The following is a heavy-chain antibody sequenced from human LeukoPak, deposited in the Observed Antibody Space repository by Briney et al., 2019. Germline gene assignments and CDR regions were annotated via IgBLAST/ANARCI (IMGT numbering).Heavy chain of an antibody. CDR3: AREWSCSSTSCYSPGYYYYYYMDV. J-gene: IGHJ6*03. CDR2: ISYDGSNK. V-gene: IGHV3-30*04. CDR1: GFTFSSYA. Sequence: PGRSLRLSCAASGFTFSSYAMDWVRQAPGKGLEWVAVISYDGSNKYYADSVKGRFTISRDNSKNTLYLQMNSLRAEDTAVYYCAREWSCSSTSCYSPGYYYYYYMDVWGKGTTVTVSS. D-gene: IGHD2-2*02.